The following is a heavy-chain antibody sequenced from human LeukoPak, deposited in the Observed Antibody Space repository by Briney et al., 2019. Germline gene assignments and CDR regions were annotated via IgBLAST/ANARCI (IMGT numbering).Heavy chain of an antibody. V-gene: IGHV3-48*04. CDR3: ARDDYATDY. Sequence: GGSLRLSCAASGFTFSSCWMSWVRQAPGKGLEWVSYISSSGSTIYYADSVKGRFTISRDNAKNSLYLQMNSLRAEDTAVYYCARDDYATDYWGQGTLVTVSS. CDR2: ISSSGSTI. CDR1: GFTFSSCW. D-gene: IGHD4-17*01. J-gene: IGHJ4*02.